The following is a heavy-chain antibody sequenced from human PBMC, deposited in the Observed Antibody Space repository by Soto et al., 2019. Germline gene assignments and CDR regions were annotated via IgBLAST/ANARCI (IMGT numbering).Heavy chain of an antibody. Sequence: SVKVSCKASGGTFSSYAISWVRQAPGQGLEWMGGIIPIFGTANYAQKSQGRVTITADESTSTAYMELSSLRSEDTAVYYCAREDGYNTDYYYGMDVWGQGTTVTVSS. CDR1: GGTFSSYA. CDR3: AREDGYNTDYYYGMDV. J-gene: IGHJ6*02. CDR2: IIPIFGTA. V-gene: IGHV1-69*13. D-gene: IGHD5-12*01.